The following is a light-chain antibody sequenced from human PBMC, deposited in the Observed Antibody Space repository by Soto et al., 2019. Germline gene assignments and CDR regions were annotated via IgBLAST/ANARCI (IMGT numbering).Light chain of an antibody. J-gene: IGLJ3*02. CDR2: DDT. V-gene: IGLV3-21*02. CDR1: NIRNKS. CDR3: QVWDSSSDHWV. Sequence: SYELTQTPSVSVAPGQTARITCGGNNIRNKSVQWYQQKPGQAPVVVVYDDTNRPSGIPERFSGSNSGNTATLTISRVEAGDEADYYCQVWDSSSDHWVFGGGNKVTVL.